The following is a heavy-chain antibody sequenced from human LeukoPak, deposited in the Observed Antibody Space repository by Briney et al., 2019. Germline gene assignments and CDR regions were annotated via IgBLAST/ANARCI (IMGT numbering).Heavy chain of an antibody. Sequence: TSETLSLTCTVSGGSISSYYWSWIRRPPGKGLEWIGYIYYSGSTNYNPSLKSRVTISVDTSKNQFSLKLSSVTAADMAVYYCARGRFFGASSGNFDYWGQGTLVTVSS. CDR1: GGSISSYY. V-gene: IGHV4-59*01. CDR2: IYYSGST. J-gene: IGHJ4*02. D-gene: IGHD3-22*01. CDR3: ARGRFFGASSGNFDY.